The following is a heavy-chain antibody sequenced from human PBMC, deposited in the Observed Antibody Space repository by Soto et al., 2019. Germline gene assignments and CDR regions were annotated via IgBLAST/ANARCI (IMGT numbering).Heavy chain of an antibody. CDR1: GGSISSYY. CDR2: IYYSGST. CDR3: ARANILTAYSDYYYYYGMDV. D-gene: IGHD3-9*01. V-gene: IGHV4-59*01. J-gene: IGHJ6*02. Sequence: GTLTLTCTVSGGSISSYYWSWIRQPPGKGLEWIGYIYYSGSTNYNPSLKSRVTISVDTSKNQFSLKLSSVTAADTAVYYCARANILTAYSDYYYYYGMDVWGQGTTVTVSS.